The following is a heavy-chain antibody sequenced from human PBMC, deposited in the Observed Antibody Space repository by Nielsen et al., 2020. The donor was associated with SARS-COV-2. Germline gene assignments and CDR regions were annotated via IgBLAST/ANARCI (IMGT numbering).Heavy chain of an antibody. V-gene: IGHV5-10-1*01. J-gene: IGHJ4*02. D-gene: IGHD3-10*01. CDR3: TRRGVTSPTPFDY. Sequence: VRQMPGKGLEWMGRIDPSDSYTNYSPSFQGHVTISADKSISTAYLQWSSLKASDTAMYYCTRRGVTSPTPFDYWGQGTPVTVSS. CDR2: IDPSDSYT.